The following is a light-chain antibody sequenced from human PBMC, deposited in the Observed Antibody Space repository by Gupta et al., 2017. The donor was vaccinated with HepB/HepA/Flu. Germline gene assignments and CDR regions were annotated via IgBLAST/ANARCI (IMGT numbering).Light chain of an antibody. Sequence: SALTQPASVSGSPGLSITISCTGNSSDVGSYNLVSWYQQHPGKAPKLMIYEVSKRPSGVSNRFSGSKSGNTASLTISGLQAEDEADYYCCSYAGSSTFEVFGGGTKLTVL. J-gene: IGLJ2*01. CDR3: CSYAGSSTFEV. V-gene: IGLV2-23*02. CDR1: SSDVGSYNL. CDR2: EVS.